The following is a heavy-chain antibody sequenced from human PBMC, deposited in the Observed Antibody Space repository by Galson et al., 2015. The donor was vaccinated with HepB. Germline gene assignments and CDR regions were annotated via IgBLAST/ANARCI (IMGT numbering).Heavy chain of an antibody. J-gene: IGHJ4*02. CDR2: IRADGSKK. V-gene: IGHV1-18*04. Sequence: SLRLSCQTSGYRFTSYGMSWVRRAPGQGREWMGAIRADGSKKNYAEYLEGRVTMTTDTSTSTSYIELGSLRSDDTAVYYCARDPARMRFIAARLLDFWGQGTLVTVSS. D-gene: IGHD6-6*01. CDR1: GYRFTSYG. CDR3: ARDPARMRFIAARLLDF.